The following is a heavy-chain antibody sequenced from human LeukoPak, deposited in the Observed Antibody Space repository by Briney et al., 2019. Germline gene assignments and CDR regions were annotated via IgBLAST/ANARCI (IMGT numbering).Heavy chain of an antibody. CDR3: AKDRPKANYYYYGMDV. J-gene: IGHJ6*02. Sequence: GRSLRLSCAASGFTFSSYAMSWVRQAPGKGLEWVSAISGSGGSTYYADSVKGRFTISRDNSKNTLYLQMNSLRAEDTAVYYCAKDRPKANYYYYGMDVWGQGTTVTVSS. CDR2: ISGSGGST. V-gene: IGHV3-23*01. CDR1: GFTFSSYA.